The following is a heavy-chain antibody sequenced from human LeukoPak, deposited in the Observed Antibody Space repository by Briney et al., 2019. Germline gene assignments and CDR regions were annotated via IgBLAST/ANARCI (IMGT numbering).Heavy chain of an antibody. CDR2: ISGRDGNT. J-gene: IGHJ4*02. D-gene: IGHD6-19*01. CDR1: GFTFSSYA. Sequence: GGSLRLSCAASGFTFSSYAMSWVRQAPGKGLEWVSAISGRDGNTYYADSVKGRFTISRDNSKNTLYLQMISLRAKDTAIYFCTRDRIVMSGFFDYWGQGTLVTVSS. CDR3: TRDRIVMSGFFDY. V-gene: IGHV3-23*01.